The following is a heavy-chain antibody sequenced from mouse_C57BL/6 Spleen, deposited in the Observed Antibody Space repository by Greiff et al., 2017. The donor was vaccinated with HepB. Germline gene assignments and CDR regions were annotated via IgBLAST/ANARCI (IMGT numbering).Heavy chain of an antibody. Sequence: VKLQQSGAELVKPGASVKISCKASGYAFSSYWMNWVKQRPGKGLEWIGQIYPGDGDTNYNGKFKGKATLTADKSSSTAYMQLSSLTSEDSAVYFCARSQLGRSWFAYWGQGTLVTVSA. CDR3: ARSQLGRSWFAY. J-gene: IGHJ3*01. D-gene: IGHD4-1*02. CDR1: GYAFSSYW. V-gene: IGHV1-80*01. CDR2: IYPGDGDT.